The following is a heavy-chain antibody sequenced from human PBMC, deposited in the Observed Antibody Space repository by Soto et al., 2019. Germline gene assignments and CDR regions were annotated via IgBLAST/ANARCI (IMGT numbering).Heavy chain of an antibody. CDR2: IYYSGST. CDR3: ARRPYDFWSGLDHPTETTIDY. CDR1: GGSISSSSYY. J-gene: IGHJ4*02. Sequence: PSETLSLTCPVSGGSISSSSYYWGWIRQPPGKGLEWIGSIYYSGSTYYNPSLKSRVTISVDTSKNQFSLKLSSVTAADTAVYYCARRPYDFWSGLDHPTETTIDYWGQGTLVTVSS. D-gene: IGHD3-3*01. V-gene: IGHV4-39*01.